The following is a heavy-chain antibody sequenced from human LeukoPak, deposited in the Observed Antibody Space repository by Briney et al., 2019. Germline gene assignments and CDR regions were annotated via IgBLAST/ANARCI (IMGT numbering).Heavy chain of an antibody. D-gene: IGHD3-22*01. J-gene: IGHJ3*02. CDR2: INHSGST. CDR1: GGSFSGYY. Sequence: SETLSLTCAVYGGSFSGYYWSWIRQPPGKGLEWIGEINHSGSTNYNPSLKSRVTISVDKSKNQFSLRLMSVTAADTAVYYCVRGYYYDSSGYWVRAFDIWGQGTMVTVSS. CDR3: VRGYYYDSSGYWVRAFDI. V-gene: IGHV4-34*01.